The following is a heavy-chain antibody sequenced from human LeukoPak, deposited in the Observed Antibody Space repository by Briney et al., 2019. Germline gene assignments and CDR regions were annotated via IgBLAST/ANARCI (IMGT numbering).Heavy chain of an antibody. CDR2: ISGSAGGT. CDR3: AKRGIVIRAVIIVGFHKEAYYFDD. Sequence: GGSLRLSCAASGFTFRTYAMHWVRQAPGKGLEWVAGISGSAGGTIYAASVKGQFTISRDNPKNTLYLQMNSLRAEDTAVYFCAKRGIVIRAVIIVGFHKEAYYFDDWGQGALVTVSS. D-gene: IGHD3-10*01. J-gene: IGHJ4*02. CDR1: GFTFRTYA. V-gene: IGHV3-23*01.